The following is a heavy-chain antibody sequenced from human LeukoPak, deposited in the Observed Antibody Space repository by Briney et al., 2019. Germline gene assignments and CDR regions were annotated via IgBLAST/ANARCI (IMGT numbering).Heavy chain of an antibody. CDR2: INPNSGGT. J-gene: IGHJ4*02. V-gene: IGHV1-2*02. Sequence: GASVKVSCKASGYTFTSYDINWVRQAPGQGLEWMGWINPNSGGTNYAQKFQGRVTMTRDTSISTAYMELSRLRSDDTAVYYCASSGSWYDFDYWGQGTLVTVSS. D-gene: IGHD6-13*01. CDR3: ASSGSWYDFDY. CDR1: GYTFTSYD.